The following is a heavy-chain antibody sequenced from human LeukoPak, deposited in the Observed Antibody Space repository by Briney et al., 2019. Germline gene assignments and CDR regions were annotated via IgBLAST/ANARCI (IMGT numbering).Heavy chain of an antibody. CDR2: ISSSGGTT. CDR3: AREPPHSGMDV. Sequence: PGGSLTLSCAAPGFTFNSYEMNWVRQAPGKGLEWVSYISSSGGTTYYAASMKGRFTISRGNAKNSLYLQMNSLKAEDTAVYYCAREPPHSGMDVWGKGTTVTVSS. CDR1: GFTFNSYE. D-gene: IGHD1-26*01. J-gene: IGHJ6*04. V-gene: IGHV3-48*03.